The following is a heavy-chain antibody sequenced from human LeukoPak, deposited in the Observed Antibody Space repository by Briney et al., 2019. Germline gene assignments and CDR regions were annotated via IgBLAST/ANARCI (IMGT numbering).Heavy chain of an antibody. CDR2: VNPSGGST. Sequence: ASVKVSCKASGDTFSSYAISWVRQAPGQGLEWMGLVNPSGGSTNYAQKFQGRVTMTRDMSTSTVFMELDSLRSEDTAVYYCARGPGDLGDYWGQGTLVTVSS. CDR1: GDTFSSYA. D-gene: IGHD7-27*01. J-gene: IGHJ4*02. V-gene: IGHV1-46*01. CDR3: ARGPGDLGDY.